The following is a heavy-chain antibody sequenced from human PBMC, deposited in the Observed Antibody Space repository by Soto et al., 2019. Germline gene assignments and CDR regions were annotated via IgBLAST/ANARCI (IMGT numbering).Heavy chain of an antibody. CDR2: ISSSSSTI. D-gene: IGHD6-19*01. CDR1: GFTFSSYS. V-gene: IGHV3-48*01. J-gene: IGHJ4*02. CDR3: ARDDSRGSPTIDY. Sequence: GGSLRLSCAASGFTFSSYSMNWVRQAPGKGLEWVSYISSSSSTIYYADSVKGRFTISRDNAKNSLYLQMNSLRAEDTAVYYCARDDSRGSPTIDYWGQGTLVTVSS.